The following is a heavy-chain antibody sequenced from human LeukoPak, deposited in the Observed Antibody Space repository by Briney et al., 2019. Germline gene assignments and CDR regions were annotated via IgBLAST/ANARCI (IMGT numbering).Heavy chain of an antibody. Sequence: PSETLSLTCIVSGGSFSNHYWSWIRQPPGKGLEWIGHLYYSGNTNYNPSLKSRVTISVDTSKTQFSLKLSSVTAADTALDYCATRRGWLADYWGQGTLVTVSS. D-gene: IGHD5-12*01. CDR2: LYYSGNT. CDR1: GGSFSNHY. V-gene: IGHV4-59*11. CDR3: ATRRGWLADY. J-gene: IGHJ4*02.